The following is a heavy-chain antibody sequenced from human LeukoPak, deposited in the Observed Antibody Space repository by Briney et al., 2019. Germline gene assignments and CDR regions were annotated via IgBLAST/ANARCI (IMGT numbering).Heavy chain of an antibody. V-gene: IGHV5-51*01. CDR3: ARRVYYYDSSGPKDSFDI. J-gene: IGHJ3*02. D-gene: IGHD3-22*01. Sequence: GESLKISCKGSGYSFTSYWIGWVRQMPGKGLGWMGIIYPGDSDTRYSPSFQGQVTISADKSISTAYLQWSSLKASDTAIYYCARRVYYYDSSGPKDSFDIWGQGTMVTVSS. CDR1: GYSFTSYW. CDR2: IYPGDSDT.